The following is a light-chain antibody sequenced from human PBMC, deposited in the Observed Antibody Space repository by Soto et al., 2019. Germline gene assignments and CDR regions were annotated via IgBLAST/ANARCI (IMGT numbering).Light chain of an antibody. J-gene: IGKJ2*01. CDR1: QRISSD. CDR2: TAS. CDR3: QQCNNWPYT. V-gene: IGKV3-15*01. Sequence: EIVMTQSPAPLYVSPGERATLSCRVSQRISSDLAWYQQKPGQAPRLLIYTASARVTGIPARFSGSGSGTEFTLTISSLQSEDFAVYYCQQCNNWPYTFGQGTKLEIK.